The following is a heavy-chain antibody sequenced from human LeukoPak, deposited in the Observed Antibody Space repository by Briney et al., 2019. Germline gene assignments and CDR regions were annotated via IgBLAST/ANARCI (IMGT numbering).Heavy chain of an antibody. D-gene: IGHD3-10*01. V-gene: IGHV3-23*01. Sequence: GGSLRLSCAVSGFTFNNHAMSWVRQAPGKGLEWVSAISGSGDNTFYAGSVRGRFTISRDNSKNTLYLRMDSLRAEDTAIYYCTKDFRGSGYFFDYWGQGTPVTVSS. CDR1: GFTFNNHA. J-gene: IGHJ4*02. CDR2: ISGSGDNT. CDR3: TKDFRGSGYFFDY.